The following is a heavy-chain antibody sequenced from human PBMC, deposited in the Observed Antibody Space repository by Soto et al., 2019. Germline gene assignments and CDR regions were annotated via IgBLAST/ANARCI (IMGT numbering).Heavy chain of an antibody. J-gene: IGHJ4*02. D-gene: IGHD6-19*01. V-gene: IGHV1-3*01. CDR3: ARGIAVADFDY. CDR1: GYTFTSYA. Sequence: ASVKVSCKASGYTFTSYAMHWVRQAPGQRLEWMGWINAGNGNTKYSQKFQGRVSITRDTSASTAYMELRSLRSEDTAVFYRARGIAVADFDYWGQGTLVTVSS. CDR2: INAGNGNT.